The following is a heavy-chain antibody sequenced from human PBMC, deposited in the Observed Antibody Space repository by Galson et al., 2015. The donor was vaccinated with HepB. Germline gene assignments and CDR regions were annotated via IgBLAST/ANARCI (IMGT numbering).Heavy chain of an antibody. CDR3: ARAHLGLGFTFDF. D-gene: IGHD3-10*01. CDR2: IKYDAREI. CDR1: GFTFSSYW. Sequence: SLRLSCAASGFTFSSYWMNWVRQAPGRGLEWKASIKYDAREIYYVDSVKGRFTISRDNAKNSAYLQINGLRAEDTAVYYCARAHLGLGFTFDFWGRGTMVTVSS. J-gene: IGHJ3*01. V-gene: IGHV3-7*03.